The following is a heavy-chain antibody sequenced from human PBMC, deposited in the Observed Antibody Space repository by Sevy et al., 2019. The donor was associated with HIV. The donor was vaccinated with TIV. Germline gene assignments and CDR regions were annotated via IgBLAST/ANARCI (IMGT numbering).Heavy chain of an antibody. CDR2: IKSRHDGGTT. Sequence: GESLKISCAASGFTFNEAWMSWVRQAPGKGLEWVGRIKSRHDGGTTDYAVPVKGRFIISRDDSTKMLYLQMRSLRTEDTGVYYCTKGIVGATWDWFDPWGQGTLVTVSS. CDR3: TKGIVGATWDWFDP. CDR1: GFTFNEAW. J-gene: IGHJ5*02. V-gene: IGHV3-15*01. D-gene: IGHD1-26*01.